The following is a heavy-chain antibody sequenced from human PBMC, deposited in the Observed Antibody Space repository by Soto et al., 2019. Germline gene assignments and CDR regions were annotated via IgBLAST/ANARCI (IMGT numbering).Heavy chain of an antibody. CDR3: ARIIAAAGTYDY. D-gene: IGHD6-13*01. Sequence: EVQLVESGGGLVQPGGSLRLSCAASGFTFSSYAMHWVRQAPGKGLEYVSAISSNGGSTYYANSVKGRFTISRDNSKNTLYLQMGSLRAEDMAVYYCARIIAAAGTYDYWGQGTLVTASS. CDR2: ISSNGGST. CDR1: GFTFSSYA. V-gene: IGHV3-64*01. J-gene: IGHJ4*02.